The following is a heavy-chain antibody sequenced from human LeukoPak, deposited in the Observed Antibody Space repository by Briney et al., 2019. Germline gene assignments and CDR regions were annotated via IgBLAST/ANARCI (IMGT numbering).Heavy chain of an antibody. CDR2: IYYSGST. D-gene: IGHD3-16*01. J-gene: IGHJ4*02. CDR1: GGSISSYY. Sequence: SETLSLTCTVSGGSISSYYWSWIRQPPGKGLEWIGYIYYSGSTNYNPSLKSRVTISVDTSKNQFSLKLSSVTAADTAVYYCAANYDYVWGSFGYWGQGTLVTVSS. V-gene: IGHV4-59*01. CDR3: AANYDYVWGSFGY.